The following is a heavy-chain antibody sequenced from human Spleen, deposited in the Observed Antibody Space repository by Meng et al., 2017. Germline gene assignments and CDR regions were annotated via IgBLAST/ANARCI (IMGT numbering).Heavy chain of an antibody. Sequence: ASVKVSCKASGYTFTGYYMHWVRQAPGQGLEWMGRINPNSGGTNYAQKFQSRVTMTRDTSISTAYMELSRRRSDDTAVYYCARGYSSGFFDYWGQGTLVTVSS. CDR3: ARGYSSGFFDY. V-gene: IGHV1-2*06. CDR2: INPNSGGT. D-gene: IGHD6-19*01. J-gene: IGHJ4*02. CDR1: GYTFTGYY.